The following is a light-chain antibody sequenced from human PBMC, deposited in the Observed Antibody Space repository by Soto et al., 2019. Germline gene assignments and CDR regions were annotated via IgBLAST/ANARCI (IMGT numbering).Light chain of an antibody. CDR2: GAS. V-gene: IGKV3-20*01. J-gene: IGKJ1*01. CDR3: QQYGNWPPWT. CDR1: QSVTKNN. Sequence: EIVLTQSPGTLSLSPGERATLSCRASQSVTKNNLNWYQQKPGQAPRLLIYGASSRATGIPDRFSGGGSGTEFTLTISRLQSEDFAVYYCQQYGNWPPWTFGPGTKVDI.